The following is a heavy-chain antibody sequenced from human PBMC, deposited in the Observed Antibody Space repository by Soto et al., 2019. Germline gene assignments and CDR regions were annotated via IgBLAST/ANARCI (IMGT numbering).Heavy chain of an antibody. CDR1: GFTFSSYS. V-gene: IGHV3-21*01. D-gene: IGHD6-19*01. CDR3: ARAGAVAGSNWFDP. J-gene: IGHJ5*02. CDR2: ISSSSSYI. Sequence: EVQLVESGGGLVKPGGSLRLSCAASGFTFSSYSMNWVRQAPGKGLEWVSSISSSSSYIYYADSVKGRFTISRDNAKNSLYLQLNSLRAEDTAVYYCARAGAVAGSNWFDPWGRGTLVTVSS.